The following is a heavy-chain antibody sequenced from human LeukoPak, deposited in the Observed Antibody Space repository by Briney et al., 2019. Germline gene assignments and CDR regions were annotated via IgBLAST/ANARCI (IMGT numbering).Heavy chain of an antibody. CDR3: ARGNPQYYDFWSGTFDY. V-gene: IGHV3-33*01. CDR2: IWYDGSNK. D-gene: IGHD3-3*01. Sequence: GGSLRLSCAAPGFTFSSYGMHWVRQAPGKGLEWVAVIWYDGSNKYYADSVKGRFAISRDNSKNTLYLQMNSLRAEDTAVYYCARGNPQYYDFWSGTFDYWGQGTLVTVSS. CDR1: GFTFSSYG. J-gene: IGHJ4*02.